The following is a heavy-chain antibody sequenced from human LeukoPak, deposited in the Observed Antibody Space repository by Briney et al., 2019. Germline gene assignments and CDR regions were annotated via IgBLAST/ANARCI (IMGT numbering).Heavy chain of an antibody. Sequence: GGSLRLSCAASGFTFSSYSMNWVRQAPGKGLEWVSSISSSSSYIYYADSVKGRFTTSRDNAKNSLYLQMNSLRAEDTAVYYCARVRGYSSSHIEYYFDYWGQGTLVTVSS. J-gene: IGHJ4*02. D-gene: IGHD6-13*01. CDR3: ARVRGYSSSHIEYYFDY. V-gene: IGHV3-21*01. CDR1: GFTFSSYS. CDR2: ISSSSSYI.